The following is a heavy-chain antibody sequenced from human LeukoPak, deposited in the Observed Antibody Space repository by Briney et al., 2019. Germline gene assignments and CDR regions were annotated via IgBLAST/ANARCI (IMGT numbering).Heavy chain of an antibody. D-gene: IGHD3-9*01. CDR1: GGSISSYY. CDR3: ARGVLTGPIYAFDI. CDR2: IYYSGST. Sequence: PSETLSLTCTVSGGSISSYYWSWIRQPPGKGLEWIGYIYYSGSTNYNPSLKSRVTISVDTSKNQFSLKLSSVTAADTAAYYCARGVLTGPIYAFDIWGQGTMVTVSS. J-gene: IGHJ3*02. V-gene: IGHV4-59*01.